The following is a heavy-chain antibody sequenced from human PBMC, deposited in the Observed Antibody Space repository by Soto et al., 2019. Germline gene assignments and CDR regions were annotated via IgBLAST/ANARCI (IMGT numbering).Heavy chain of an antibody. CDR3: ASVTIFGVVIDEAYFDY. Sequence: PSETLSLTCAVYGGSVRGHYWSWIRQPPGKGLEWIGEINDSGSTYYNPSLKSRVTISVDTSKNQFSLKLSSVTAADTAVYYCASVTIFGVVIDEAYFDYWGQGTLVTVSS. CDR1: GGSVRGHY. V-gene: IGHV4-34*01. D-gene: IGHD3-3*01. J-gene: IGHJ4*02. CDR2: INDSGST.